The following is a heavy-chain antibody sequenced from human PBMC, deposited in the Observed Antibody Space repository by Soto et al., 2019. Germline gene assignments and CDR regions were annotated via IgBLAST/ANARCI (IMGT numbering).Heavy chain of an antibody. Sequence: QVQLVQSGAEVKKPGSSVKVSCKASGGTFSSYAISWVRQAPGQGLEWMGGIIPISETTNYAQKFQGRVTITAEESKSTAYMELSSLRSEDTAVYYCARSQGSSTSLEIYYYYYYGMEVWGQGTTVTVSS. V-gene: IGHV1-69*01. CDR1: GGTFSSYA. CDR3: ARSQGSSTSLEIYYYYYYGMEV. J-gene: IGHJ6*02. CDR2: IIPISETT. D-gene: IGHD2-2*01.